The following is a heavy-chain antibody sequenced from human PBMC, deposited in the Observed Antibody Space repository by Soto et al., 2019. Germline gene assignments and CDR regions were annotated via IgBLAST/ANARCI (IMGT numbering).Heavy chain of an antibody. CDR3: ARRVPAAPNWFDP. CDR2: IYHSGSP. CDR1: GGSISSGTW. J-gene: IGHJ5*02. Sequence: SETLSLTCAVSGGSISSGTWWSFVRQPPGRGLEWIGEIYHSGSPNYNPSLKSRVTMSVDKSKNLFSLRLSSVTAADSALYYCARRVPAAPNWFDPWGQGTLVTVSS. D-gene: IGHD2-2*01. V-gene: IGHV4-4*02.